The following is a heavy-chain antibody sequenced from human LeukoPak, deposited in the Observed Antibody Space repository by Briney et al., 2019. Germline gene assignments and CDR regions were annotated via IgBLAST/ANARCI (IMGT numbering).Heavy chain of an antibody. Sequence: SETLSLTCAVYGGSFSGYYWSWIRQPPGKGLEWIGEINHSGGTNYNPSLKSRVTISVDTSKNQFSLKLSSVTAADTAVYYCARGRLGFWSGYYCNWFDPWGQGTLVTVSS. CDR1: GGSFSGYY. CDR3: ARGRLGFWSGYYCNWFDP. D-gene: IGHD3-3*01. V-gene: IGHV4-34*01. CDR2: INHSGGT. J-gene: IGHJ5*02.